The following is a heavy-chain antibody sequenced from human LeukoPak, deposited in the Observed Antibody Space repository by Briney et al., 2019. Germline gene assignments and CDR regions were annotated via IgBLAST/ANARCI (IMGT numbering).Heavy chain of an antibody. CDR2: IYSGGST. J-gene: IGHJ4*02. CDR1: GFTVSSNF. D-gene: IGHD3-9*01. V-gene: IGHV3-66*01. Sequence: RGSLRLSCAASGFTVSSNFMSCVRQAPGKGLEWVSVIYSGGSTYYADSVKGRFTISRDNSKNTLYLQMNSLRVEDTAVYYCALGLVTDYWGQGTLVTVSS. CDR3: ALGLVTDY.